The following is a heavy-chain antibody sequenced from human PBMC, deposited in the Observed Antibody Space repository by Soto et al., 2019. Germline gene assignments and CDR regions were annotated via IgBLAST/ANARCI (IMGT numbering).Heavy chain of an antibody. CDR2: IYYSGST. D-gene: IGHD3-22*01. CDR3: ARNADSSGYWNDDAFDI. V-gene: IGHV4-59*01. J-gene: IGHJ3*02. Sequence: QVQLQESGPGLVKPSETLSLTCTVSGGSISSYYWSWIRQPPGKGLEWIGYIYYSGSTNYNPSLKSRVPISVDTSKNQFSLKLSSVTVTDTAVYYCARNADSSGYWNDDAFDIWGQGTMVTVSS. CDR1: GGSISSYY.